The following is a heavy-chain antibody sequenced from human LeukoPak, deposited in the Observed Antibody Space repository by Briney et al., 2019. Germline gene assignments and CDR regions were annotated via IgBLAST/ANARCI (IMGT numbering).Heavy chain of an antibody. CDR3: ARTNGAFDY. V-gene: IGHV3-20*04. J-gene: IGHJ4*02. Sequence: PGGSLRLSCAASGFTFSSYAMSWVRQAPGKGLEWVSGINWNGGSTGYADSAKGRFTISRDNAKNSLYLQMNSLRAEDTAVYYCARTNGAFDYWGQGTLVTVSS. D-gene: IGHD2-8*01. CDR2: INWNGGST. CDR1: GFTFSSYA.